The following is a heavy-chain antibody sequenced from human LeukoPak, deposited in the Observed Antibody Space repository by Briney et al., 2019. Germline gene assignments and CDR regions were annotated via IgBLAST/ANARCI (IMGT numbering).Heavy chain of an antibody. CDR1: GYTFTSYD. J-gene: IGHJ4*02. D-gene: IGHD3-10*01. Sequence: ASVKVSCKAPGYTFTSYDINWVRQATGQGLEWMGWMNPNSGNTGYAQKFQGRVTMTRNTSISTAYMELSSLRSEDTAVYYCARGDAMVRGVTNYWGQGTLVTVSS. CDR2: MNPNSGNT. V-gene: IGHV1-8*01. CDR3: ARGDAMVRGVTNY.